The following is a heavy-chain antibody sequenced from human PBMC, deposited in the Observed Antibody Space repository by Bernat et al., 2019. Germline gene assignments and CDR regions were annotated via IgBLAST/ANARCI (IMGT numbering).Heavy chain of an antibody. CDR2: ISSSSSYT. CDR1: GFTFSDYY. V-gene: IGHV3-11*06. D-gene: IGHD5-24*01. Sequence: QVQLVESGGGLVKPGGSLRLSCAASGFTFSDYYMSWIRQAPGKGLEWVSYISSSSSYTNYADSVKGRFTISRDNAKNSLYLQMNSLRAEDTAVYYCARDKQSAPRDRSFDYWGQGTLVTVSS. CDR3: ARDKQSAPRDRSFDY. J-gene: IGHJ4*02.